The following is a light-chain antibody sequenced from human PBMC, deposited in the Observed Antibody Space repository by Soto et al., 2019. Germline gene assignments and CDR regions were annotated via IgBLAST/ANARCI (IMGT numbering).Light chain of an antibody. CDR1: QDISRY. CDR3: QLLNTYPVT. Sequence: NQFTHSPSSLCASVGDSVTVTSRASQDISRYLACYQQKPGRAPKLLISAASTLQSGVPSRFSGSGSGTDFTLSISSLQPEDFATYYCQLLNTYPVTLGGGTKVDIK. V-gene: IGKV1-9*01. J-gene: IGKJ4*01. CDR2: AAS.